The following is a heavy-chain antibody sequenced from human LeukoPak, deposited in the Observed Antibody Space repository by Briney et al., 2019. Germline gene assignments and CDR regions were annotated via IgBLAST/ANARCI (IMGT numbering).Heavy chain of an antibody. CDR2: MNPNSGNT. J-gene: IGHJ5*02. Sequence: GASVKVSCKASGYTFTGYYMHWVRQAPGQGLEWMGWMNPNSGNTGYAQKFQGRVTMTRNTSISTAYMELSSLRSEDTAVYYCARGSSSWYSTGFDPWGQGTLVTVSS. CDR3: ARGSSSWYSTGFDP. V-gene: IGHV1-8*02. CDR1: GYTFTGYY. D-gene: IGHD6-13*01.